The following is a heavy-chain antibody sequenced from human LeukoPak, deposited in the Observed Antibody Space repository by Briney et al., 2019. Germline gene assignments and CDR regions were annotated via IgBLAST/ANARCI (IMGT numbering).Heavy chain of an antibody. V-gene: IGHV1-24*01. CDR1: GYTLTELS. CDR3: ARLNSSPYYFDY. J-gene: IGHJ4*02. Sequence: ASVKVSCKVSGYTLTELSMHWVRRAPGKGLEWMGGFDPEDGETIYAQKFQGRVTMTEDTSTDTAYMELSSLRSEDTAVYYCARLNSSPYYFDYWGQGTLVTVSP. D-gene: IGHD1/OR15-1a*01. CDR2: FDPEDGET.